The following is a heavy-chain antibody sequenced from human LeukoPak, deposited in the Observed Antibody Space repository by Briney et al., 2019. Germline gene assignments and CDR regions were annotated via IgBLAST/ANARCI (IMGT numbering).Heavy chain of an antibody. Sequence: SVKVSCKASGGTFSSYTISWVRQAPGQGIEWMGRIIPILGIANYAQKFQGRVTITADKSTSTAYMELSSLRSEDTAVYYCARDTGLRWGDYWGQGTLVTVSS. CDR1: GGTFSSYT. CDR2: IIPILGIA. V-gene: IGHV1-69*04. CDR3: ARDTGLRWGDY. J-gene: IGHJ4*02. D-gene: IGHD4-23*01.